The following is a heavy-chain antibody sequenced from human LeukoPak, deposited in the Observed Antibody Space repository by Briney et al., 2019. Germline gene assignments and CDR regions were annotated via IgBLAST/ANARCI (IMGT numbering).Heavy chain of an antibody. D-gene: IGHD4/OR15-4a*01. CDR2: INHSGST. Sequence: SETLSLTCAVYGGSFSGYYWSWIRQPPGKGLEWIGEINHSGSTNYNPSLKSRVTISVDTSKNQFSLKLSSVTAADTAVYYCARGRGMKVLDYYYYYMDVWGKGTTVTVSS. J-gene: IGHJ6*03. CDR1: GGSFSGYY. CDR3: ARGRGMKVLDYYYYYMDV. V-gene: IGHV4-34*01.